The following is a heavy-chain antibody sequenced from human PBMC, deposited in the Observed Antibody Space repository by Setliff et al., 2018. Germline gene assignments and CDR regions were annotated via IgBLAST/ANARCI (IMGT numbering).Heavy chain of an antibody. CDR3: AKERTMAVSSIPDY. CDR1: GFHFNSYG. V-gene: IGHV3-30*02. Sequence: GGSLRLSCAASGFHFNSYGMHWVRQAPGKGLEWVAFIRFDGSNKNYEDPVKGRFTISRDNSKNTLYLQMNNLRGDDTAVYYCAKERTMAVSSIPDYWGQGVLVTVSS. D-gene: IGHD2-21*02. J-gene: IGHJ4*02. CDR2: IRFDGSNK.